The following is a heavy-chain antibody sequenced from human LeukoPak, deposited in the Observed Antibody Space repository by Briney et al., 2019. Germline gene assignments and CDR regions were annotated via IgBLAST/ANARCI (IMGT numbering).Heavy chain of an antibody. CDR2: AHNDGDTK. CDR3: ATGSGSYYSH. D-gene: IGHD3-22*01. J-gene: IGHJ4*02. Sequence: GGSLRLSCAASGLTFSSYWMHWVRQAPGKGLEWVAVAHNDGDTKYYADSVRGRFTISRDNSKNTLHLQMSSLRAEDTAVYYCATGSGSYYSHWGQGTLVTVSS. CDR1: GLTFSSYW. V-gene: IGHV3-30*02.